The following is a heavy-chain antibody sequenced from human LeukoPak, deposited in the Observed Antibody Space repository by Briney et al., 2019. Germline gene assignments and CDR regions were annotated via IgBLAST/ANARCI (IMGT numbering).Heavy chain of an antibody. D-gene: IGHD3-3*01. CDR2: ISAYNGNT. V-gene: IGHV1-18*01. CDR3: ARGRRQTYYDFWSGHHEGEFDY. J-gene: IGHJ4*02. CDR1: GYTFTSYG. Sequence: ASVKVSCKASGYTFTSYGISWVRQAPGQGLEWMGWISAYNGNTNYAQKLQVRGTMTTDTSTSTAYMELRSLRSDDTAVYYCARGRRQTYYDFWSGHHEGEFDYWGQGTLVTVSS.